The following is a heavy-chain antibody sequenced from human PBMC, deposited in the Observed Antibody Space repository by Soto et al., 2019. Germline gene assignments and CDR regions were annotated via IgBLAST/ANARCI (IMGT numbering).Heavy chain of an antibody. CDR2: IIPIFGTA. D-gene: IGHD6-13*01. CDR1: GGTFSSYA. V-gene: IGHV1-69*06. Sequence: EASVKVSCKASGGTFSSYAISWVRQAPGQGLEWMGGIIPIFGTANYAQKFQGRVTITADTSTSTAYMELRSLRSDDTAVYYCARGKRGIAAAGNNWFDPWGQGTLVTVSS. J-gene: IGHJ5*02. CDR3: ARGKRGIAAAGNNWFDP.